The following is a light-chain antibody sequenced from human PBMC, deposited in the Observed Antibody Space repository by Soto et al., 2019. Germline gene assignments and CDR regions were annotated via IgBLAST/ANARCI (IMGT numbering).Light chain of an antibody. J-gene: IGKJ4*01. CDR3: QHYYSLPLS. CDR1: QSVLYSSNNKNY. CDR2: WAS. V-gene: IGKV4-1*01. Sequence: DIVMTQSPDALAVSMGESATINCKSSQSVLYSSNNKNYLAWYQQKPGQPPKLIIYWASTRESGVPDRLSSIVSGTDFSITINRLQAEDVAVDYSQHYYSLPLSFGGGNKVEIK.